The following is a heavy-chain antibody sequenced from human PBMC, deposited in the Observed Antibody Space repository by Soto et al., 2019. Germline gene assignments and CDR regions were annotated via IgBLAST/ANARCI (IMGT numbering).Heavy chain of an antibody. CDR1: GFSFGTYA. Sequence: GGSLRLSCVASGFSFGTYAMTWVRQVPGKGLERVSTISGGIGSTFYADSVKGRFTISRDISKKMLFLHMNGLRGEDTGTEYCAKGAARYFDYWGRGTLVTVSS. D-gene: IGHD3-16*01. CDR2: ISGGIGST. J-gene: IGHJ4*02. CDR3: AKGAARYFDY. V-gene: IGHV3-23*01.